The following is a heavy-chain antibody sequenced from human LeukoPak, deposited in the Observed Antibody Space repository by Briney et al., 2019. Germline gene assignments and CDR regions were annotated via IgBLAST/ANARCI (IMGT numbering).Heavy chain of an antibody. J-gene: IGHJ4*02. Sequence: SETLSLTCAVYGGSFSGYYWSWIRQPPGKGLEWIGSIYYSGSTYYNPSLKSRVTISVDTSKNQFSLKLSSVTAADTAVYYCARDGIAVAGRAFDYWGQGTLVTVSS. CDR3: ARDGIAVAGRAFDY. V-gene: IGHV4-34*01. CDR1: GGSFSGYY. D-gene: IGHD6-19*01. CDR2: IYYSGST.